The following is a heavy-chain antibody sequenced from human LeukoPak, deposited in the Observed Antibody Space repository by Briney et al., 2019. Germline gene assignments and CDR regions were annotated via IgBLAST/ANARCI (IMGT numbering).Heavy chain of an antibody. CDR3: ARDLHYAFDI. D-gene: IGHD3-10*01. J-gene: IGHJ3*02. CDR1: GFTFSTFG. Sequence: PGGSLRLSCAASGFTFSTFGMNWVRQAPGKGLEWVSHIYSSDTTYADSVKGRFTISRDNAKNSLHLQMNSLRDEDTAVYYCARDLHYAFDIWGQGTMVTASS. CDR2: IYSSDTT. V-gene: IGHV3-48*02.